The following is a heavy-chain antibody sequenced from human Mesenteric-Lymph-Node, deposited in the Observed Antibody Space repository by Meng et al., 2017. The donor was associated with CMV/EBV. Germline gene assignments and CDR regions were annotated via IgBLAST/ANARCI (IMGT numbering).Heavy chain of an antibody. CDR2: ISSSSSTI. D-gene: IGHD3-22*01. CDR3: ARDYYNSSGWGGFDP. J-gene: IGHJ5*02. V-gene: IGHV3-48*04. Sequence: GGSLRLSCAASGFTFSSYSMNWVRQAPGKGLEWVSYISSSSSTIYYADSVKGRFTISRDNAKNSLYLQMNSLRAEDTAVYYCARDYYNSSGWGGFDPWGQGALVTVSS. CDR1: GFTFSSYS.